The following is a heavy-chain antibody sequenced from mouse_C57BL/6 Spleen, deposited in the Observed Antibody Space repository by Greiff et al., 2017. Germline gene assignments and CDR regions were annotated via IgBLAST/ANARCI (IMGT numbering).Heavy chain of an antibody. CDR2: IDPEDGDT. CDR1: GFNIKDYY. CDR3: TSYYGSSYPVFAY. J-gene: IGHJ3*01. V-gene: IGHV14-1*01. Sequence: VQLKQSGAELVRPGASVKLSCTASGFNIKDYYMHWVKQRPEQGLEWIGRIDPEDGDTEYAPKFQGKATMTADTSSNTAYLQLSSLTSEDTAVYYCTSYYGSSYPVFAYWGQGTLVTVSA. D-gene: IGHD1-1*01.